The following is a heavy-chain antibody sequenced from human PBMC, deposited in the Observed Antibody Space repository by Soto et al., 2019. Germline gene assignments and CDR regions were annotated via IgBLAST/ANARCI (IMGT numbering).Heavy chain of an antibody. V-gene: IGHV1-18*01. CDR1: GYTFTSYG. CDR2: ISAYNGNT. CDR3: ASFSIAAADPYGMDV. D-gene: IGHD6-13*01. J-gene: IGHJ6*02. Sequence: QVQLVQSGAEVKKPGASVKVSCKASGYTFTSYGISWVRQAPGQGLEWMGWISAYNGNTNYAQKLQGRVTMTTDTSTSTAYMELRILRSDDTAVYYCASFSIAAADPYGMDVWGQGTTVTVSS.